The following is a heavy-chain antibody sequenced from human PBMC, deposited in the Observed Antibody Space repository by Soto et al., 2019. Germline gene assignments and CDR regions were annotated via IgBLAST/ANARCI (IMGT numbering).Heavy chain of an antibody. D-gene: IGHD3-10*01. CDR2: ISYDGTNK. Sequence: PGGSLRLSCVPSGFTFSSYAMHWVRQAPGKGLEWVAIISYDGTNKYYADSVRGRFTISRDNSKNTLYLQMNSLRAEDTAVYYCARGATMVRGVISHYGMDVWGQGTTVTVSS. CDR1: GFTFSSYA. CDR3: ARGATMVRGVISHYGMDV. J-gene: IGHJ6*02. V-gene: IGHV3-30*04.